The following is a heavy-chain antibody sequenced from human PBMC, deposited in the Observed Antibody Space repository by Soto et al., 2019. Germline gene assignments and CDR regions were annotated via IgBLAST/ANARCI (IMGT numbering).Heavy chain of an antibody. CDR2: MSTNTNTT. D-gene: IGHD6-6*01. CDR1: GYTFTNND. Sequence: ASVKVSCKASGYTFTNNDINWVRQAPGQGLEWIGWMSTNTNTTDSAEVFEGRVSLTWDTSISTAYMQLNSLKIDDTAVYYCAREVVETSSLWLDPWGQGTLVTVAS. CDR3: AREVVETSSLWLDP. V-gene: IGHV1-8*01. J-gene: IGHJ5*02.